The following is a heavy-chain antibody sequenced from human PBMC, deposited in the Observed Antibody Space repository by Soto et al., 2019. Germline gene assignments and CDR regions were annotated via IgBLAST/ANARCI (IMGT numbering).Heavy chain of an antibody. D-gene: IGHD6-19*01. CDR2: ISYDGSNK. V-gene: IGHV3-30*18. CDR3: AKVTIYSSGWYHYFDY. J-gene: IGHJ4*02. Sequence: QAPGKGLEWVAVISYDGSNKYYADSVKGRFTISRDNSKNTLYLQMNSLRAEDTAVYYCAKVTIYSSGWYHYFDYWGQGTLVTVSS.